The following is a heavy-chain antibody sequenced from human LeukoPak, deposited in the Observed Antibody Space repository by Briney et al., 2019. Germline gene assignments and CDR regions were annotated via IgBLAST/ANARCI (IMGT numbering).Heavy chain of an antibody. J-gene: IGHJ3*02. Sequence: PGRSLRLSCAASGFTFSSYAMHWVRQAPGKGLEWVAVISYDGSNKYYADSVKGRFTISRDTSKNTLYLQMNSLRAEDTAVYYCARALDYGDSLTPFDIWGQGTMVTVSS. CDR3: ARALDYGDSLTPFDI. CDR2: ISYDGSNK. D-gene: IGHD4-17*01. CDR1: GFTFSSYA. V-gene: IGHV3-30-3*01.